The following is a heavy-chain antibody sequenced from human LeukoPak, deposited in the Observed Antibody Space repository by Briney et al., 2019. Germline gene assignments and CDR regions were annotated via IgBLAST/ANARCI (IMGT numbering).Heavy chain of an antibody. V-gene: IGHV4-30-4*01. CDR1: GGSVSSGLYY. J-gene: IGHJ3*02. CDR3: ARDQISGSSGYYGDALDI. D-gene: IGHD3-22*01. Sequence: SETLSLTCTVSGGSVSSGLYYWSWIRQPPGKGLEWVGYIYYSGYTYYNPSLKSRVTISVDTSKNQFSLKLSSVTAADTAVYYCARDQISGSSGYYGDALDIWGQGTMVTVSS. CDR2: IYYSGYT.